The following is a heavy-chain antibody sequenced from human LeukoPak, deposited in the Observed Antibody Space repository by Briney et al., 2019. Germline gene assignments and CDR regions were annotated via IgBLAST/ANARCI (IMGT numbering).Heavy chain of an antibody. V-gene: IGHV3-23*01. D-gene: IGHD3-16*01. CDR1: GFTFINYA. CDR3: ARAITFGGGFDY. Sequence: PGGSLRLSCAASGFTFINYAMTWVRQAPGKGLEWVSTISVSGASTYYADSVKGRFTISRDKSNNMLYLQMNSLRAEDTAVYHCARAITFGGGFDYWGQGTLVTVSS. CDR2: ISVSGAST. J-gene: IGHJ4*02.